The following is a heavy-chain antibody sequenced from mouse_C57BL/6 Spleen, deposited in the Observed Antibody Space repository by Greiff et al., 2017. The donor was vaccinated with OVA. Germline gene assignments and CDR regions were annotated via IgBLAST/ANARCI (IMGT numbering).Heavy chain of an antibody. Sequence: VQLQQSGAELVRPGASVKLSCTASGFDIKDYYMHWVKQRPEQGLEWIGRLDPEDGDTEYAPTLQGKATMTADTSSNTAYLQLSSLTSEDTAVYYCTTYDGSYVGWGQGTTLTVAS. J-gene: IGHJ2*01. CDR2: LDPEDGDT. CDR1: GFDIKDYY. D-gene: IGHD2-3*01. V-gene: IGHV14-1*01. CDR3: TTYDGSYVG.